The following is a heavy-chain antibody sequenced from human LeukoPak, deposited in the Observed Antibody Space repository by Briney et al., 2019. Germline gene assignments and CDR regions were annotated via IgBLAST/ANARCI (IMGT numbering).Heavy chain of an antibody. D-gene: IGHD3-3*01. J-gene: IGHJ4*02. CDR3: ARDPWGYETPDY. V-gene: IGHV3-74*01. CDR1: GFTFSSYW. CDR2: INSDGSST. Sequence: GGSLRLSCAASGFTFSSYWMHWVRQAPGKGQVWVSRINSDGSSTSYADSVKGRFTISRDNAKNTLYLQMNSLRAEDTAVYYCARDPWGYETPDYWGQGTLVTVSS.